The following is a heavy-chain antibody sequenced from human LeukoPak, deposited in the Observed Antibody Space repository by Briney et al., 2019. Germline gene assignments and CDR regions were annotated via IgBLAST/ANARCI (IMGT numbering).Heavy chain of an antibody. CDR3: ARDRRFGELYRGLSP. Sequence: ASVKVSCKASGYTFTGYYMHWVRQAPGQGLEWMGWINPNSGGTNYAQKFQGRVTMTRDTSISTAYMELSRLRSDDTAVYYCARDRRFGELYRGLSPWGQGTLVTVSS. V-gene: IGHV1-2*02. CDR2: INPNSGGT. J-gene: IGHJ5*02. D-gene: IGHD3-10*01. CDR1: GYTFTGYY.